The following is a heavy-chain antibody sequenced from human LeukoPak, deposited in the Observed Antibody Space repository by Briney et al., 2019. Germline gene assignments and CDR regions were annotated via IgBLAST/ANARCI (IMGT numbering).Heavy chain of an antibody. V-gene: IGHV4-39*01. CDR1: GGSISSSSYY. Sequence: SETLSLTCTVSGGSISSSSYYWGCIRQPPGEGLEWIGSIYYSGSTYYHPSLKSRVTISVDTSKNQFSLKLSSVTAADTAVYYCARTPRTPYDFWSGYTVYFDYWGQGTLVTVSS. D-gene: IGHD3-3*01. J-gene: IGHJ4*02. CDR2: IYYSGST. CDR3: ARTPRTPYDFWSGYTVYFDY.